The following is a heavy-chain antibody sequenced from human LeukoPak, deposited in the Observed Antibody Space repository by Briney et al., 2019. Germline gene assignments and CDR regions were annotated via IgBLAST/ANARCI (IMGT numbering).Heavy chain of an antibody. CDR2: IIPIFGTA. CDR1: GGTFSSYA. J-gene: IGHJ4*02. Sequence: GASVKVSCKASGGTFSSYAISWVRQAPGQGLEWMGGIIPIFGTANYAQKFQGRVTITADESTSTAYMEPSSLRSEDTAVYYCARDNDYGSGTVDYWGQGTLVTVSS. D-gene: IGHD3-10*01. CDR3: ARDNDYGSGTVDY. V-gene: IGHV1-69*13.